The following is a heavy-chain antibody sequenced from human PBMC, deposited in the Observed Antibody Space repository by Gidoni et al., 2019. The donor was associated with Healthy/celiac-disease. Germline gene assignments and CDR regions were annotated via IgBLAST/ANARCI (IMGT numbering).Heavy chain of an antibody. CDR1: GGSFSGYY. V-gene: IGHV4-34*01. D-gene: IGHD2-2*01. J-gene: IGHJ4*02. CDR2: INHSGST. CDR3: ARGVGDYVVPAAMIDY. Sequence: QVQLQQWGAGLLKPSETLSLTCAVYGGSFSGYYWSWIRQPPGKGLEWIGEINHSGSTNYNPSLKSRVTISVDTSKNQFSLKLSSVTAADTAVYYCARGVGDYVVPAAMIDYWGQGTLVTVSS.